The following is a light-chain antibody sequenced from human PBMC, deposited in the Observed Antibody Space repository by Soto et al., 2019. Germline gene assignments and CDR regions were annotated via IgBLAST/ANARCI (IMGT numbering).Light chain of an antibody. CDR3: QQRSDWPIT. CDR2: AAS. Sequence: EIVLTQSPAILSLSPGERATLSCRASQSVSSYLTWYQQKPGQAPSLLIYAASNRATGIPARFSGSGSGTDFTLTISSLEPEDSAVYSCQQRSDWPITAGGGTKVEIK. J-gene: IGKJ4*02. V-gene: IGKV3-11*01. CDR1: QSVSSY.